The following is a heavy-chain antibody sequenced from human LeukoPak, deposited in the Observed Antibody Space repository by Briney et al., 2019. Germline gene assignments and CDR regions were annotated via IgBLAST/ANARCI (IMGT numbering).Heavy chain of an antibody. CDR2: IYHSGST. J-gene: IGHJ5*02. CDR1: GGSISSGGYS. V-gene: IGHV4-30-2*01. Sequence: SETLSLTCAVPGGSISSGGYSWSWIRQPPGKGLEWIGYIYHSGSTYYNPSLKSRVTISVDRSKNQFSLKLSSVTAADTAVYYCARVTTVSFRFDPWGQGTLVTVSS. CDR3: ARVTTVSFRFDP. D-gene: IGHD4-11*01.